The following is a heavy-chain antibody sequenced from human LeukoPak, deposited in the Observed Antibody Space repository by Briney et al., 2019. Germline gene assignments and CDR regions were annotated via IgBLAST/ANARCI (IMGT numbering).Heavy chain of an antibody. Sequence: SETLSLTCTVSGGSISSYYWSWIRQHPGKGLEWIGYIYYSGSTNYNPSLKSRVTISVDTSKNQFSLKLSSVTAADTAVYYCARHVPFGSSGYDAFDIWGQGTMVTVSS. J-gene: IGHJ3*02. CDR1: GGSISSYY. CDR2: IYYSGST. D-gene: IGHD3-22*01. V-gene: IGHV4-59*08. CDR3: ARHVPFGSSGYDAFDI.